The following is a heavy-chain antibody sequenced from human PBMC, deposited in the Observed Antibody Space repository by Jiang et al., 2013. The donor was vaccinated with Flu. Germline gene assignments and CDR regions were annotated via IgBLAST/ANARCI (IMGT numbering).Heavy chain of an antibody. D-gene: IGHD5-18*01. CDR2: ISYDGSNK. V-gene: IGHV3-30*18. CDR3: AKDVGYSYGYYYYYYYMDV. Sequence: QLLESGGGLVQPGGSLRLSCAASGFTFSSYSMNWVRQAPGKGLEWVAVISYDGSNKYYADSVKGRFTISRDNSKNTLYLQMNSLRAEDTAVYYCAKDVGYSYGYYYYYYYMDVWGKGTTVTVSS. CDR1: GFTFSSYS. J-gene: IGHJ6*03.